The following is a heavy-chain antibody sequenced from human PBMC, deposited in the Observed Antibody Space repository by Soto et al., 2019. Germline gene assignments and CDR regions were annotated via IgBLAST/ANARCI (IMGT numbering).Heavy chain of an antibody. D-gene: IGHD1-1*01. V-gene: IGHV4-34*01. CDR3: ARVERGTATTVVDAFDI. CDR1: GGFVSSGSYY. J-gene: IGHJ3*02. CDR2: KSHSGGT. Sequence: QVQLQQWGAGLLKPSETLSLTCAVYGGFVSSGSYYWSWIRQPPGKGLEWIGEKSHSGGTHFNPSLKSRVTISVDTSKNQFSLMMSSVTAADPALYYCARVERGTATTVVDAFDIWGPGTMVTVSS.